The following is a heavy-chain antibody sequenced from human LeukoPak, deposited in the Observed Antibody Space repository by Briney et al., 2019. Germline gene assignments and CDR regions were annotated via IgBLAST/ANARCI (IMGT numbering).Heavy chain of an antibody. CDR1: GFTFSTYS. D-gene: IGHD1-26*01. CDR2: ISSGSGYI. V-gene: IGHV3-21*01. J-gene: IGHJ4*02. CDR3: ARDSRSYYAFDY. Sequence: PGGSLRLSCAASGFTFSTYSMNWVRQAPGKGLEWVSSISSGSGYIYYADSVKGRFTISRDNAKNSLYLQMNSLRAEDTAVYYCARDSRSYYAFDYWGQGTLVTVSS.